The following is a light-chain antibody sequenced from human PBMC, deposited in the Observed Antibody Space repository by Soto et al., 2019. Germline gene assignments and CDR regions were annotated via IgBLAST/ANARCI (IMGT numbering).Light chain of an antibody. V-gene: IGKV1-33*01. J-gene: IGKJ5*01. CDR2: DAS. CDR1: QDIRHY. CDR3: KQYDNPPIP. Sequence: DIQMTQSPSSLSASVGDRVTITCQASQDIRHYLNWYQQKPGKAPKLLIYDASSLNTGVPSRFSGSGSGTVFTFTISTLQAEDIAKYYCKQYDNPPIPFAQGTRLEIK.